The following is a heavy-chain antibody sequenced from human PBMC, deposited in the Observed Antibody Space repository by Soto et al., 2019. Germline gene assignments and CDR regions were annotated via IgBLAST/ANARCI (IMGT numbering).Heavy chain of an antibody. V-gene: IGHV1-18*01. J-gene: IGHJ4*02. Sequence: QVQLVQSGAEVKKPGASVKVSCKASGYTFTSYHITWVRQAPGQGLEWMGWISAYNGNTNYAQKRQARATITTDTSTTTDYMELSSPRTDDTAVYYCARDSPPPREWGQGTLVTISS. CDR1: GYTFTSYH. CDR3: ARDSPPPRE. CDR2: ISAYNGNT.